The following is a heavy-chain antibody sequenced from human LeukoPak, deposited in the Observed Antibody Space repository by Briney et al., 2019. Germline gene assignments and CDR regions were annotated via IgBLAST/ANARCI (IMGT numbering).Heavy chain of an antibody. CDR2: ISGGGDYI. D-gene: IGHD3-3*01. CDR3: ANTSYTIFGVLIADY. V-gene: IGHV3-23*01. CDR1: GFSFSSYA. Sequence: PGGSLRLSCVASGFSFSSYAMTWVRQAPGKGLEWVSAISGGGDYIYYVDSVKGRFTTSRDNSKRTLYLQMSSRRAEDNALHYCANTSYTIFGVLIADYWGQGTLATVSS. J-gene: IGHJ4*02.